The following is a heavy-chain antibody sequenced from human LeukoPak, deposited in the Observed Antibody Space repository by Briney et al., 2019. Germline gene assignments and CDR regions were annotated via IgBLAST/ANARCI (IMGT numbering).Heavy chain of an antibody. CDR1: GYTFTSNY. J-gene: IGHJ4*02. CDR2: IYPRDGSA. V-gene: IGHV1-46*01. Sequence: ASVKVSCKASGYTFTSNYIHWVRQAPGQGLEWMGMIYPRDGSASYAQKFQGRVTVTRDTSTSTVHMELSGLRSEDTAVYYCARDQEGFDYWGQGTLVTVSS. CDR3: ARDQEGFDY.